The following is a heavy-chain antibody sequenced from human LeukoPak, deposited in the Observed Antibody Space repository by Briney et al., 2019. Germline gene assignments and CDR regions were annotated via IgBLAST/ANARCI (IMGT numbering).Heavy chain of an antibody. J-gene: IGHJ4*02. CDR2: IYSGGST. V-gene: IGHV3-53*01. D-gene: IGHD5-18*01. Sequence: GGSLRLSCAASGFTVSSNYMSWVRQAPGKGLEWVSVIYSGGSTYYADSVKGRFTISRDNSKNTLYLQMNSLRAEDTAVYYCARSPDTAMGRFHFDYWGQGTLVTGSS. CDR3: ARSPDTAMGRFHFDY. CDR1: GFTVSSNY.